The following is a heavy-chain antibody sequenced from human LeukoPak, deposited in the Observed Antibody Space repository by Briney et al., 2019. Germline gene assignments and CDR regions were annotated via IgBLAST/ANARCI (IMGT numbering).Heavy chain of an antibody. J-gene: IGHJ5*02. V-gene: IGHV3-30-3*01. CDR3: ARDQGS. Sequence: GGSLRLSCAASGFTFSTYAMHWVRQAPGKGLEWVAITSHDGGSKYYADSVKGRFTISRDNPKNTLYLQMNSLRTEDTAVYYCARDQGSWGQGTLVTVSS. CDR1: GFTFSTYA. CDR2: TSHDGGSK.